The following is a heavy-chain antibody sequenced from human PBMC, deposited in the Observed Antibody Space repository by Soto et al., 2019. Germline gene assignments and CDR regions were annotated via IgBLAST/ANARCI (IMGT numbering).Heavy chain of an antibody. CDR3: TRDFNWFDP. V-gene: IGHV3-74*01. CDR1: GFSFGTSW. J-gene: IGHJ5*02. Sequence: PGGSLRLSCAASGFSFGTSWMQWVRQTPGKGLLWVSRISPDGSNTIYADSVKGRLTVSRDNAKNTLYLEMNSLRDEDTAVYYCTRDFNWFDPWGQGTLVTVSS. CDR2: ISPDGSNT.